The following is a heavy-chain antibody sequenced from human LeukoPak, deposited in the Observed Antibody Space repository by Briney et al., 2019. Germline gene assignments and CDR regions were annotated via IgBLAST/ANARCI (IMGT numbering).Heavy chain of an antibody. J-gene: IGHJ4*02. Sequence: PGGSLRLSCAASGFTFSSYAMSWVRQAPGRGLEWVSVIRVSGGSTFFADSVKGRFTISRDNSKNTLYLQMNSLRAEDTAVYYCARDQMISAAGLDYWGQGTLVTVSS. D-gene: IGHD6-13*01. CDR2: IRVSGGST. CDR3: ARDQMISAAGLDY. V-gene: IGHV3-23*01. CDR1: GFTFSSYA.